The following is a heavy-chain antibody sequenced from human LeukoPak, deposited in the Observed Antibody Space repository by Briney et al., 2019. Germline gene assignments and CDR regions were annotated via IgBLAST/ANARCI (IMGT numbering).Heavy chain of an antibody. J-gene: IGHJ4*02. CDR2: ISGSGGST. V-gene: IGHV3-23*01. CDR3: AKERYCSGGNCYPDDN. D-gene: IGHD2-15*01. CDR1: GFTFSSYG. Sequence: PGGSLRLSCAASGFTFSSYGMSWVRQAPGKGLEWVSAISGSGGSTYCADSVKGRFTISRDNSKNTLYLQMSSLRVEDTAIYYCAKERYCSGGNCYPDDNWGQGTLVTVSS.